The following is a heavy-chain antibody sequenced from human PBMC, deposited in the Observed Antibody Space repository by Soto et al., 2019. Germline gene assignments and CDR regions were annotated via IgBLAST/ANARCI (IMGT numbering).Heavy chain of an antibody. J-gene: IGHJ4*02. Sequence: GGSLRLSCAASGFTFSSYGMHWVRQAPGKGLEWVAVISYDGSNKYYADSVKGRFTISRDNSKNTLDLQMNSLRAEDTAVYYCAKETVLYYDFWSGYYKSPASFDYWGQGTLVTVSS. V-gene: IGHV3-30*18. D-gene: IGHD3-3*01. CDR1: GFTFSSYG. CDR3: AKETVLYYDFWSGYYKSPASFDY. CDR2: ISYDGSNK.